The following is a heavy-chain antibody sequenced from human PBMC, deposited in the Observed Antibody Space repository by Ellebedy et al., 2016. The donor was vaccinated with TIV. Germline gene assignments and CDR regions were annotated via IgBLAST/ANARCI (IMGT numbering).Heavy chain of an antibody. CDR2: ITPIFGTA. Sequence: ASVKVSXXASGGSFSTYAINWVRQAPGQGLEWMGGITPIFGTANYAQKFQGRVTITADEFTSTAYMELSSLRSEDTAVYYCARGGYCSGGACPHNWFDPWGQGTLVTVSS. CDR1: GGSFSTYA. D-gene: IGHD2-15*01. J-gene: IGHJ5*02. V-gene: IGHV1-69*13. CDR3: ARGGYCSGGACPHNWFDP.